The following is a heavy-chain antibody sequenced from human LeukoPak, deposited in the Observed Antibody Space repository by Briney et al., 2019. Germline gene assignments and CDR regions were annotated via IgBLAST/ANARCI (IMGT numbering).Heavy chain of an antibody. CDR3: ARATYGDYEDY. J-gene: IGHJ4*02. D-gene: IGHD4-17*01. Sequence: GASVKVSCKASGYTFTGYYMHWVRQAPGQGLEWMGRINPNSGGTSYAQKFQGRVTMTRHTSISTAYMELSRLRSDDTAVYYCARATYGDYEDYWGQGTLVTVSS. CDR2: INPNSGGT. CDR1: GYTFTGYY. V-gene: IGHV1-2*06.